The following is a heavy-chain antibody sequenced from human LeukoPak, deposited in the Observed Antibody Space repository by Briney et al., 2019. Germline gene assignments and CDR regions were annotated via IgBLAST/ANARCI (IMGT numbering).Heavy chain of an antibody. Sequence: GSLRLSCAASGFTFSSYGMHWVRQAPGRGLEWVAVISYDGSNKYYADSVKGRFTISRDNSKNTLYLQMNSLRAEDTAVYYCAKTRDDYGDYFDPDYWGQGTLVTVSS. D-gene: IGHD4-17*01. CDR3: AKTRDDYGDYFDPDY. J-gene: IGHJ4*02. V-gene: IGHV3-30*18. CDR2: ISYDGSNK. CDR1: GFTFSSYG.